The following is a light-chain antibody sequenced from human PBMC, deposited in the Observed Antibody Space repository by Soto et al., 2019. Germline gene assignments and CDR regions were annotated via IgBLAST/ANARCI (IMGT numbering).Light chain of an antibody. J-gene: IGLJ1*01. CDR3: SSYAGSNNYV. CDR2: EVN. CDR1: SSDVGGYDY. Sequence: QSALTQPRSASGSPGQSVTISCTGTSSDVGGYDYVSWYRQYPGKAPKLMIYEVNKRPSGVPDRFSGSKSGNTASLTVSGLQAEDETDYYCSSYAGSNNYVFGTGTKVTVL. V-gene: IGLV2-8*01.